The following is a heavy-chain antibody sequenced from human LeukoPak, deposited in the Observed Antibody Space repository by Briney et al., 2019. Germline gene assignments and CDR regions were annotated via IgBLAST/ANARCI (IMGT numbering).Heavy chain of an antibody. J-gene: IGHJ4*02. D-gene: IGHD3-22*01. CDR1: GFTFSSYS. V-gene: IGHV3-21*01. Sequence: GGSLRLSCAASGFTFSSYSMNWVRQAPGKGLEWVSSISSSSSYIYYADPVKGRFTISRDNAKNSLYLQMNSLRAEDTAVYYCARDFYHDSSGSSFDYWGQGTLVTVSS. CDR2: ISSSSSYI. CDR3: ARDFYHDSSGSSFDY.